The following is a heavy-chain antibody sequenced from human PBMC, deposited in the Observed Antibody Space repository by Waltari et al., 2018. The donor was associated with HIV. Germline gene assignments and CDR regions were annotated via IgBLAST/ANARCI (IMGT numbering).Heavy chain of an antibody. V-gene: IGHV3-30*18. Sequence: QVQLVESGGGVVQPGRALRLSCAASGLTFSSYGIHWVRQAPGKGLEWVAVISYDGRNKYYADSVKGRFTISRDNSKNTLYLQMNSLRAEDTAVYYCAKEGLNYGSGSYYNYHYDYWGQGTLVTVSS. CDR3: AKEGLNYGSGSYYNYHYDY. CDR2: ISYDGRNK. J-gene: IGHJ4*02. D-gene: IGHD3-10*01. CDR1: GLTFSSYG.